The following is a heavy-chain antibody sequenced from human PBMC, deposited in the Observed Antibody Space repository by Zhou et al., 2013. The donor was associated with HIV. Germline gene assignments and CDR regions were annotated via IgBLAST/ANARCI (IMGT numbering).Heavy chain of an antibody. V-gene: IGHV1-8*01. CDR2: MNPETGKS. CDR1: GYTLSSSD. D-gene: IGHD3-10*01. CDR3: ARRGSWGDHTNMIRGGLDV. Sequence: QSGPEVKRPGASVKVSCKASGYTLSSSDMHWVRQATGQGLEWLGWMNPETGKSVYAQKFQDRVTMTRNTSISTAYMELSGLKSEDTAVYYCARRGSWGDHTNMIRGGLDVWGRGTTVTVSS. J-gene: IGHJ6*02.